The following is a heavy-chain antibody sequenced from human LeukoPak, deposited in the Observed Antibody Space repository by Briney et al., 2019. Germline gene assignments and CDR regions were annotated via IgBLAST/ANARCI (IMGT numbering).Heavy chain of an antibody. CDR2: IYYSGST. CDR1: GVSISSSSYY. J-gene: IGHJ4*02. CDR3: ARQLGYCSSTSCYADKVDY. Sequence: SETLSLTCTVSGVSISSSSYYWGWIRQPPGLGLEWVGSIYYSGSTYYNPSLKSRVTTSVDTSKNQFSLKLSSVTAADTAVYYCARQLGYCSSTSCYADKVDYWGQGTLVTVSS. D-gene: IGHD2-2*01. V-gene: IGHV4-39*01.